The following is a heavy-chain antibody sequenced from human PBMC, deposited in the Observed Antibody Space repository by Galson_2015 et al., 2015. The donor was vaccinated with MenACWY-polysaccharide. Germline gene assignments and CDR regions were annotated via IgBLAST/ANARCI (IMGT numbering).Heavy chain of an antibody. CDR2: IRYDGSNK. V-gene: IGHV3-30*02. D-gene: IGHD6-6*01. Sequence: SLRLSCAASGFTFSSYGMHWVRQAPGKGLEWVAFIRYDGSNKYYAGSVKGRFTISRDNSKNTLYLQMNSLRAEDTAVYYCAKDRSSPPYYYYYGMDVWGQGTTVTVSS. CDR1: GFTFSSYG. CDR3: AKDRSSPPYYYYYGMDV. J-gene: IGHJ6*02.